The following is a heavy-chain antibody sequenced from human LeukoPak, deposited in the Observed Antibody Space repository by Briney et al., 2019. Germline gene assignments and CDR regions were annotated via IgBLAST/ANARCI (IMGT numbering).Heavy chain of an antibody. CDR1: GYSFINYA. CDR3: ARAFQSLGGLSLPDY. V-gene: IGHV7-4-1*02. CDR2: IHPSTGNP. J-gene: IGHJ4*02. Sequence: ASVKVSCKASGYSFINYAMNWVRQAPGQGLEWMGWIHPSTGNPTYAQGFTGRFVFSLDTSVSTTHLQISSLKAEDTAVYFCARAFQSLGGLSLPDYWGQGTLLTVSS. D-gene: IGHD3-16*02.